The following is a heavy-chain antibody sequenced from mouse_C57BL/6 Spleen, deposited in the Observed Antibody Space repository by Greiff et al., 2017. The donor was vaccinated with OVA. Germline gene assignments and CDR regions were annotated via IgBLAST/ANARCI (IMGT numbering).Heavy chain of an antibody. CDR1: GYAFSSSW. CDR3: ARYDYDRYAMDY. V-gene: IGHV1-82*01. CDR2: IYPGDGDT. D-gene: IGHD2-4*01. Sequence: VKLQQSGPELVKPGASVKISCKASGYAFSSSWMNWVKQRPGKGLEWIGRIYPGDGDTNYNGKFKGKATLTADKSSSTAYMQLSSLTSEDSAVYFCARYDYDRYAMDYWGQGTSVTVSS. J-gene: IGHJ4*01.